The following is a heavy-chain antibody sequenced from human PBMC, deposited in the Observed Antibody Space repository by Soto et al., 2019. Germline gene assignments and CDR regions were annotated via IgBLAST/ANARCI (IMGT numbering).Heavy chain of an antibody. J-gene: IGHJ5*02. Sequence: SGTLSLTCAVSGVSFSGYYWSWIRHPPGKGLEWVGEINHSGSTNYTPSLKSRVTISVDTSKNPLSLQLSTVTAADTAVYYCARGLGRVLRFLGWFRFFDPWGQGTLVTGSP. V-gene: IGHV4-34*01. CDR1: GVSFSGYY. CDR2: INHSGST. D-gene: IGHD3-3*01. CDR3: ARGLGRVLRFLGWFRFFDP.